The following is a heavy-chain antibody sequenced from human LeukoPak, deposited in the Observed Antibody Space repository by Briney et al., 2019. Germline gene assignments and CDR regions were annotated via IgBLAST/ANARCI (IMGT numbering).Heavy chain of an antibody. D-gene: IGHD3-16*02. CDR2: IYHSGST. J-gene: IGHJ3*02. Sequence: SQTLSLTCALSCGSISSGGYSWSWIRQPPGKGLEWFGYIYHSGSTYYHPSLKSRVTISVDRSKNQFSLKLSFVTAADTAMYYCTRQITFGGVIAPDAFDIWGQGTMVTVSS. CDR1: CGSISSGGYS. CDR3: TRQITFGGVIAPDAFDI. V-gene: IGHV4-30-2*01.